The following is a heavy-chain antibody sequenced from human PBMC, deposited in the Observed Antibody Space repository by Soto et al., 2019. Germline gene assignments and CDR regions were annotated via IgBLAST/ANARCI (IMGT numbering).Heavy chain of an antibody. D-gene: IGHD3-10*01. CDR3: AKDLWFGELSYPQIDY. V-gene: IGHV3-30*18. Sequence: QVQLVESGGGVVQPGRSLRLSCAASGFTFSSYGMHWVRQAPGKGLEWVAVISYDGSNKYYADSVKGRFTISRDNSKNTLYLQMNSLRAEDTAVYYCAKDLWFGELSYPQIDYWGQGTLVTVAS. CDR1: GFTFSSYG. J-gene: IGHJ4*02. CDR2: ISYDGSNK.